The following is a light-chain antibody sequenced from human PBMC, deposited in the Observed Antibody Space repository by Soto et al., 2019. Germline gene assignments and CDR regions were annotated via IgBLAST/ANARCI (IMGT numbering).Light chain of an antibody. CDR2: GAS. J-gene: IGKJ5*01. Sequence: EIVLTQSPGTLSLSPGGRATLSCRASQSVSSSYLAWYQQKPGQAPRLLIYGASSRATGIPDRFSGSGSGTDFTLTISRLEPEDFATYYCQQANSFPITFGQGTRLEIK. CDR1: QSVSSSY. CDR3: QQANSFPIT. V-gene: IGKV3-20*01.